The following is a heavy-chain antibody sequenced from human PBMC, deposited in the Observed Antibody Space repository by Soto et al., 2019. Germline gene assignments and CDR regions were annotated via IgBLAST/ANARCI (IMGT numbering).Heavy chain of an antibody. CDR3: ARHSVLRFLGGP. D-gene: IGHD3-3*01. CDR2: IYYSGST. CDR1: GGSISSGDYY. J-gene: IGHJ5*02. V-gene: IGHV4-30-4*01. Sequence: SETLSLTCTVSGGSISSGDYYWSWIRQPPGKGLEWIGYIYYSGSTYYNPSLKSRVTISVDTSKNQFSLKLSSVTAADTAVYYCARHSVLRFLGGPWGQGNLVTVSS.